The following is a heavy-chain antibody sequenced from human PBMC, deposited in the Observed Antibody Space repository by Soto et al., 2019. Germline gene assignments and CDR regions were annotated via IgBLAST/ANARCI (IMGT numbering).Heavy chain of an antibody. CDR3: ARKDYYDSSGYRRDFDY. Sequence: QVQLVQSGAEVKKPGASVKVSCKASGYTFTSYGISWVRQAPGQGLEWMGWISAYNGNTNYAQKLQGRVTMTTDTSTSTAYRELRSLRSDDTAVYYCARKDYYDSSGYRRDFDYWGQGTLVTVSS. V-gene: IGHV1-18*01. J-gene: IGHJ4*02. CDR1: GYTFTSYG. D-gene: IGHD3-22*01. CDR2: ISAYNGNT.